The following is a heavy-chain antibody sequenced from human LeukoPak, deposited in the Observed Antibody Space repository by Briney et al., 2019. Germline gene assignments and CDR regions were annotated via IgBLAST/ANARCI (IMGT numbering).Heavy chain of an antibody. D-gene: IGHD2-15*01. J-gene: IGHJ4*02. Sequence: GGSLRLSCAASGFTFSRYGMHWVRQAPGKELEWVAVISYDGFNKDYVDSVKGRFTISRDNIKNMLYLQMNSLRAEDTAVYYCAKDQCSGGSCYPRPDYWGQGTLVTVSS. CDR1: GFTFSRYG. CDR2: ISYDGFNK. CDR3: AKDQCSGGSCYPRPDY. V-gene: IGHV3-30*18.